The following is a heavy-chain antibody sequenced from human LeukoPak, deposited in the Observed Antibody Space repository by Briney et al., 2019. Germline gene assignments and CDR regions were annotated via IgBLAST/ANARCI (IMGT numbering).Heavy chain of an antibody. J-gene: IGHJ4*02. Sequence: PSETLSLTCTVSGGCISSSSYYWGWIRQPPGKGLEWIGSIYYSGSTYYNPPLKSRVTISVDTSKNQFSLKLSSATAADTAVYYCASKQWLHYFDYWGQGTLVTVSS. D-gene: IGHD6-19*01. CDR3: ASKQWLHYFDY. CDR1: GGCISSSSYY. CDR2: IYYSGST. V-gene: IGHV4-39*07.